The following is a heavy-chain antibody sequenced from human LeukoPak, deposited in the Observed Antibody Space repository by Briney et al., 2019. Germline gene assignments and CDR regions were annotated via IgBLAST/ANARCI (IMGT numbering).Heavy chain of an antibody. Sequence: SETLSLTCTVSGGSISSSSYYWGWIRQPPGKGLEWIGEINHSGSTNYNPSLKSRVTISVDTSKNQFSLKLSSVTAADTAVYYCAMATMAQYFQHWGQGTLVTVSS. CDR3: AMATMAQYFQH. CDR1: GGSISSSSYY. D-gene: IGHD5-24*01. J-gene: IGHJ1*01. V-gene: IGHV4-39*07. CDR2: INHSGST.